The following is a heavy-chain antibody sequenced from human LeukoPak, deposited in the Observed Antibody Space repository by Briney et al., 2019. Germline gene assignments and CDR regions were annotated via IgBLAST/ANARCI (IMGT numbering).Heavy chain of an antibody. J-gene: IGHJ4*02. CDR3: AGGPRRSSSWYFPFDY. CDR2: MSPNSGDT. CDR1: GYTFTSYD. V-gene: IGHV1-8*01. Sequence: ASVKVSCKASGYTFTSYDFNWVRQATGQRPEWMGWMSPNSGDTGYAQKFQDRVTMTRNTSISTAYMELSSLRSEDTAVYYCAGGPRRSSSWYFPFDYWGQGTLVTVSS. D-gene: IGHD6-13*01.